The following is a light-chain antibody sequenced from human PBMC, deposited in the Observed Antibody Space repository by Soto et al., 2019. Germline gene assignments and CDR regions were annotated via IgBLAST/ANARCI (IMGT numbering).Light chain of an antibody. CDR1: QSIRSY. CDR2: GAS. V-gene: IGKV1-9*01. Sequence: DIQLTQSPSSLSASVGDRVTITCRASQSIRSYLNWYQQKAGKPPTQLIYGASALQSGVPSRFSGSGSGTDFTLTIRGLQPEDFATYYCQQPISFPITFGQGTRLEIK. CDR3: QQPISFPIT. J-gene: IGKJ5*01.